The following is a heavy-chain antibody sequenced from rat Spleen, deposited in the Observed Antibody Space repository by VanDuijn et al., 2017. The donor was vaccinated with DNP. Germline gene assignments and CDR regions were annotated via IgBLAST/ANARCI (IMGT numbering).Heavy chain of an antibody. Sequence: EVQLVESGGGLVQPGRSLKLSCAASGFTFSNYYMAWVRQAPKKGLEWVATISTSGSRTYYPDSVKGRFTISRDNAKSSLYLQMNSLKSEDTATYYCARPSGITTADYFDYWGQGVMVTVSS. CDR1: GFTFSNYY. CDR3: ARPSGITTADYFDY. J-gene: IGHJ2*01. D-gene: IGHD1-4*01. CDR2: ISTSGSRT. V-gene: IGHV5-25*01.